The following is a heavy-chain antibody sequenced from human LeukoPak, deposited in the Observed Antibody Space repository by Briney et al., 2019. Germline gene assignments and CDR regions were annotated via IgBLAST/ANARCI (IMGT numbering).Heavy chain of an antibody. CDR2: IYYSGRT. CDR1: GGSISSYY. D-gene: IGHD3-22*01. J-gene: IGHJ4*02. V-gene: IGHV4-59*01. Sequence: PSETLSLTCTVSGGSISSYYGSWIRQPPGKGLEWIGYIYYSGRTNYNPSLKSRVNISVDTSKNQFSLKLSSVTAADTAVYYCARVLGDSSGYYSLLWGQGTLVTVSS. CDR3: ARVLGDSSGYYSLL.